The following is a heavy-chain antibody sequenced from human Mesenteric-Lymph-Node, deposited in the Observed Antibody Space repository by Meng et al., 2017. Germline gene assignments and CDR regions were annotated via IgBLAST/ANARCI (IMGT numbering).Heavy chain of an antibody. J-gene: IGHJ2*01. CDR2: IYNSGST. Sequence: QVQLQESGPGLVKPSRTLSPTFTVSGGSISSSNYYWSWIRQPPGKGLEWSGHIYNSGSTYYNPSLKSRVTISVDTSNNQFSLKLSSVTAADTAVYYCARVGWRQWSFDLWGRGTLVTVSS. V-gene: IGHV4-30-4*01. D-gene: IGHD5-18*01. CDR1: GGSISSSNYY. CDR3: ARVGWRQWSFDL.